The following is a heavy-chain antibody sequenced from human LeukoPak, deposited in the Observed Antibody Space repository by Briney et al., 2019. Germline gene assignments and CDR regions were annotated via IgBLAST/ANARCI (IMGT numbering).Heavy chain of an antibody. Sequence: SETLSLTCTVSGGSISNKYWSWIRQPPGKGLEWTGYIYYSGSTNYNPSLKSRVTILVDTSKNQFSLKLSSVSAADTAVYYCARDLKIPQRLWFGESARENYYDYFYMDVWGKGTTVTISS. CDR1: GGSISNKY. D-gene: IGHD3-10*01. J-gene: IGHJ6*03. CDR3: ARDLKIPQRLWFGESARENYYDYFYMDV. CDR2: IYYSGST. V-gene: IGHV4-59*12.